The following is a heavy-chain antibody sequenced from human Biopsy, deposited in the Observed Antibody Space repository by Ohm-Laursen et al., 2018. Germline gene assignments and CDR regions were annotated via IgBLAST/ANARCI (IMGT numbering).Heavy chain of an antibody. V-gene: IGHV1-69*01. J-gene: IGHJ5*02. D-gene: IGHD1/OR15-1a*01. CDR2: IIGIFRTA. CDR1: GYTFTTYY. Sequence: SSVKVSCKASGYTFTTYYIHWVRQAPGQGLEWMGGIIGIFRTAHYAQKFQGRVTITADDFMSTAYMELSSLRSEDTAVYYCARGGGYNWNNGWFDPWGQGTLVTVSS. CDR3: ARGGGYNWNNGWFDP.